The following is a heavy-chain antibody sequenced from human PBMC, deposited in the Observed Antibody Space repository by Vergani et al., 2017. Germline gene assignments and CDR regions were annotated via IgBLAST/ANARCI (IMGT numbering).Heavy chain of an antibody. Sequence: QVQLVESGGGVVQPGRSLRLSCAASGFTFSSYGMHWVRQAPGKGLEWVAVISYDGSNKYYADSVKGRFTISRDNSKNTLYLQMNSLRAEDTAVYYCAKDSTEYCSGGSCNRAIGRYGMDVWGQGTTVTVSS. D-gene: IGHD2-15*01. CDR2: ISYDGSNK. J-gene: IGHJ6*02. CDR3: AKDSTEYCSGGSCNRAIGRYGMDV. CDR1: GFTFSSYG. V-gene: IGHV3-30*18.